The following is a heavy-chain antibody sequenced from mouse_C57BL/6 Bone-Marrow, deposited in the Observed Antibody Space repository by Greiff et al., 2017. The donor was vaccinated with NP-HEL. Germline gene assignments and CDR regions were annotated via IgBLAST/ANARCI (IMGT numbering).Heavy chain of an antibody. CDR1: GYTFTSYW. D-gene: IGHD2-2*01. J-gene: IGHJ4*01. Sequence: VQLKQPGAELVMPGASVKLSCKASGYTFTSYWMHWVKQRPGQGLEWIGEIDPSDSYTNYNQKFKGKSTLTVDKSSSTAYMQPSSLTSEDSAVYYCAIYYGYPYAMDYWGQGTSVTVSS. V-gene: IGHV1-69*01. CDR3: AIYYGYPYAMDY. CDR2: IDPSDSYT.